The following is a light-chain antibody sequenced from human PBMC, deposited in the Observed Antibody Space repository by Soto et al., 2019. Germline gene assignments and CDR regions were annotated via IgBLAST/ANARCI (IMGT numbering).Light chain of an antibody. CDR1: QSVSSN. CDR3: QQYGSSPFT. Sequence: EIVMTQSPATLSVSPGERATLSCRASQSVSSNLAWYQQKPGQAPRLLIYAASSRATGIPDRFSGSGSGTDFTLTISRLEPEDFAVYYCQQYGSSPFTFGGGTKVDIK. CDR2: AAS. V-gene: IGKV3-20*01. J-gene: IGKJ4*01.